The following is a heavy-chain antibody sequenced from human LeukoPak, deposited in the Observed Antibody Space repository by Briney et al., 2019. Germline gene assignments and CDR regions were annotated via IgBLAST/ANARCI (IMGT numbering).Heavy chain of an antibody. CDR1: GFTFSSYW. Sequence: GGSLRLSCAASGFTFSSYWMSWVRQAPGKGLEWVANIKQDGSEKYYVDSVKGRFTISRDNAKNSLYLQMNSLRAEDTAVYYCARDPNYYGSGSHYYYYGMDVWGQGTTVTVSS. J-gene: IGHJ6*02. CDR3: ARDPNYYGSGSHYYYYGMDV. D-gene: IGHD3-10*01. CDR2: IKQDGSEK. V-gene: IGHV3-7*01.